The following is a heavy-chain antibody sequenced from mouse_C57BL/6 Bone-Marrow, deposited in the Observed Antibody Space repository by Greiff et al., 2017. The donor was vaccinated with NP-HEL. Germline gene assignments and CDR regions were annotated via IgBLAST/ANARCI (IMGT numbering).Heavy chain of an antibody. V-gene: IGHV1-55*01. CDR1: GYTFTSYW. J-gene: IGHJ3*01. D-gene: IGHD2-1*01. CDR2: IYPGSGST. Sequence: QVQLKQPGAELVKPGASVKMSCKASGYTFTSYWITWVKQRPGQGLEWIGDIYPGSGSTNYNEKFKSKATLTVDTSSIQAYMQLSSLTSEDSAVYYCARKGIYYGNYLAWFAYWGQGTLVTVSA. CDR3: ARKGIYYGNYLAWFAY.